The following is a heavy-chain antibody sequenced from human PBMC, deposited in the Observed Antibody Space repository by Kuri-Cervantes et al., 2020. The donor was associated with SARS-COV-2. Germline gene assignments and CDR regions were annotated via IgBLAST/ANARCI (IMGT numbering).Heavy chain of an antibody. J-gene: IGHJ3*02. CDR2: IYYSGST. Sequence: SETLSLTCTVSGGSISSSSYYWGWIRQPPGKGLEWIGSIYYSGSTYYNPSLKSRVTISVDTSKNQFSLKLSSVTAADTAVYYCASGAARQGDAFDIWGQGTMVTVSS. D-gene: IGHD6-6*01. CDR3: ASGAARQGDAFDI. V-gene: IGHV4-39*07. CDR1: GGSISSSSYY.